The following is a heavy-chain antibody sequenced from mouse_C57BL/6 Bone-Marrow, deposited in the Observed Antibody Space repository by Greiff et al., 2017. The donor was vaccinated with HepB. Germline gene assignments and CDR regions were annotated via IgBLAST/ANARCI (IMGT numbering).Heavy chain of an antibody. CDR3: VRHGYDYDLAWFAY. D-gene: IGHD2-4*01. CDR1: GFSFNTYA. V-gene: IGHV10-1*01. Sequence: EVQGVESGGGLVQPKGSLKLSCAASGFSFNTYAMNWVRQAPGKGLEWVARIRSKSNNYATYYADSVKDRFTISRDDSESMLYLQMNNLKTEDTAMYYCVRHGYDYDLAWFAYWGQGTLVTVSA. CDR2: IRSKSNNYAT. J-gene: IGHJ3*01.